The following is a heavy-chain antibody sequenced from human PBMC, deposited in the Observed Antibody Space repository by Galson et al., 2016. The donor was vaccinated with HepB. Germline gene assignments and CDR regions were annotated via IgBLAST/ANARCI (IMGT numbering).Heavy chain of an antibody. Sequence: SLRLSCAASGFIFINAWMTWVRQTPGKGLEWVGRIKSKTEGGTTDYAAPVKGRFIISRDDSKNTLYLQMNGLKIEDTGVYYCTTALAEWGQGTLVTVSS. CDR2: IKSKTEGGTT. V-gene: IGHV3-15*05. CDR1: GFIFINAW. CDR3: TTALAE. J-gene: IGHJ4*02.